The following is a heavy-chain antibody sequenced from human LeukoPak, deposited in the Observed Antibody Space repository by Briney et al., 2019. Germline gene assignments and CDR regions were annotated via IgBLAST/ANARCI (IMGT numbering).Heavy chain of an antibody. CDR2: ISGGSGTI. V-gene: IGHV3-48*01. Sequence: PGGSLRLSCAAPGFTFTNYNMNWVRQAPGKGLEWISYISGGSGTIYYADSVRGRFTVSRDNAKDSLWLQMDSLRVEDTAVYFCARLYGDWFDPWGPGTLVTASS. CDR3: ARLYGDWFDP. D-gene: IGHD4-17*01. CDR1: GFTFTNYN. J-gene: IGHJ5*02.